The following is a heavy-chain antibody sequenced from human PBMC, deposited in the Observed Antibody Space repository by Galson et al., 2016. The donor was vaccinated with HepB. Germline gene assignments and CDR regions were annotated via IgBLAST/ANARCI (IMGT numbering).Heavy chain of an antibody. D-gene: IGHD6-19*01. CDR1: GFSSSDYA. CDR3: ARDWGSSGWYNWFDP. CDR2: ISYGYSI. Sequence: SLRLSCAASGFSSSDYAIHWVRQAPGKGPEWLSIISYGYSIYYADSVKGRFTISRDNSKNTVYLQMNNLRREDTALHYCARDWGSSGWYNWFDPWGQGTLVTVSS. J-gene: IGHJ5*02. V-gene: IGHV3-30*04.